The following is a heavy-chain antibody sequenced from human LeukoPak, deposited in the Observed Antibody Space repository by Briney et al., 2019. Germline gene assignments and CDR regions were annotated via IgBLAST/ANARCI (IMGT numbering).Heavy chain of an antibody. CDR3: ARIFGYAKWYFDL. CDR1: GVSISSYY. Sequence: PSETLSLTCTVSGVSISSYYWSWIRQPAGKGLEWIGRIYASGSTNYNPSLKSRVTMSVDTSKNQFSLRLSSVTAADAAVYYCARIFGYAKWYFDLWGRGTLVTVSS. D-gene: IGHD2-2*03. V-gene: IGHV4-4*07. J-gene: IGHJ2*01. CDR2: IYASGST.